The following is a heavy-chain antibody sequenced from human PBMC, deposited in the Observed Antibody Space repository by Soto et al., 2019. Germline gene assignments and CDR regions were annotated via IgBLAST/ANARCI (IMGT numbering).Heavy chain of an antibody. V-gene: IGHV1-3*01. Sequence: QVQLVQSGAEVKKPGASVKVSCKASGYTFTSYAMHWVRQAPGQRLEWMGWINAGNGNTKYSQKFQGRVTITRDTSASTAYMELSSLRSEDTAVYYCARGGTSTAYFDIWGQGTMVTVSS. CDR3: ARGGTSTAYFDI. CDR2: INAGNGNT. J-gene: IGHJ3*02. D-gene: IGHD1-1*01. CDR1: GYTFTSYA.